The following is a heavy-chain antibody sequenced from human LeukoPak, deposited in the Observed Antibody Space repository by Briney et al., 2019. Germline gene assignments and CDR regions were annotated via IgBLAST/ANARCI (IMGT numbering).Heavy chain of an antibody. J-gene: IGHJ3*02. CDR3: AKSLFTSATGTGRAFHI. CDR2: ISASGDVT. Sequence: GGSLRLSCAASGFTVSSNYMSWVRQAPGKGLEWVSGISASGDVTFHADPVKGRFTISRDNSKNTLYLQMTSLRAEDTAEYYCAKSLFTSATGTGRAFHIWGQGTMVTVSS. D-gene: IGHD1-1*01. CDR1: GFTVSSNY. V-gene: IGHV3-23*01.